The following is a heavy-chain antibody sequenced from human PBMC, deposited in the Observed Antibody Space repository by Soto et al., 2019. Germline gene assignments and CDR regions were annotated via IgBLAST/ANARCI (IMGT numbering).Heavy chain of an antibody. CDR2: ITGTGGNT. J-gene: IGHJ6*02. CDR1: GFPFSTYG. CDR3: ARIRGSWYGLDV. V-gene: IGHV3-23*01. Sequence: EVQLLESGGGLVQPGGSLGLSCAASGFPFSTYGMIWVRQAPGKGLEWVSEITGTGGNTYYVDSVKGRFTSSRDNSKNMLYLQMNSRRVEDTAVYYCARIRGSWYGLDVWGQGTTVTVSS.